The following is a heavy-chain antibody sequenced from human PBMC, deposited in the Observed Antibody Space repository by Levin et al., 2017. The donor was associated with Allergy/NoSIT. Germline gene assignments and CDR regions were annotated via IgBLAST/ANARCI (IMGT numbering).Heavy chain of an antibody. D-gene: IGHD2-15*01. CDR3: ARDHVCSGGSCGYFDY. CDR1: GGSIRRSSYN. V-gene: IGHV4-39*07. CDR2: IFYSGST. J-gene: IGHJ4*02. Sequence: SQTLSLPCTVSGGSIRRSSYNWGWIRQPPGKGLEWVGSIFYSGSTHYNPSLKSRVTISVDTSKNQFSLKLSSVTAADTAVYYCARDHVCSGGSCGYFDYWGQGTLVTISS.